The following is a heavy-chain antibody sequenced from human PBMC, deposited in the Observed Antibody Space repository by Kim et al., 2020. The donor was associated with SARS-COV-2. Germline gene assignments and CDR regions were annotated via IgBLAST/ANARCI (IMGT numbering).Heavy chain of an antibody. CDR3: ARDVGGRGSD. D-gene: IGHD1-26*01. CDR1: GFTFSSYC. CDR2: INEGGGTT. Sequence: GGSLRLSCAASGFTFSSYCMNWVRQAPGKGLVWVSRINEGGGTTNHADSVRGRFTISRDNAKNTLYLQLNSLRAEDTAVYYCARDVGGRGSDWGHGTTVTVSS. V-gene: IGHV3-74*01. J-gene: IGHJ6*02.